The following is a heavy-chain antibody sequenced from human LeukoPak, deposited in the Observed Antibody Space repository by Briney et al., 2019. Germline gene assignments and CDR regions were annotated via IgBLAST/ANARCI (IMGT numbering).Heavy chain of an antibody. CDR3: AREDYDSSGSFDY. J-gene: IGHJ4*02. CDR2: TRYGGSSI. Sequence: GGSLRLSCAASGFIFSDYSMNWVRQAPGKGLEWISYTRYGGSSIYYADSVKGRFTISSDDAQNSLYLQMNSLRAEDTAVYYCAREDYDSSGSFDYWGQGTLVTVSS. D-gene: IGHD3-22*01. V-gene: IGHV3-11*04. CDR1: GFIFSDYS.